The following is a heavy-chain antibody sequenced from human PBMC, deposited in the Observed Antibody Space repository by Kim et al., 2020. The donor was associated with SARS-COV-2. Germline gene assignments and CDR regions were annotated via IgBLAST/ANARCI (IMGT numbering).Heavy chain of an antibody. D-gene: IGHD6-19*01. CDR1: GYTFTSYA. CDR3: ARETSSGWEPDY. J-gene: IGHJ4*02. CDR2: INAGNGNT. Sequence: ASVKVSCKASGYTFTSYAMHWVRQAPGQRLEWMGWINAGNGNTKYSQKFQGRVTITRDTSASTAYMELSSLRSEDTAVYYCARETSSGWEPDYWGQGTLVTVSS. V-gene: IGHV1-3*01.